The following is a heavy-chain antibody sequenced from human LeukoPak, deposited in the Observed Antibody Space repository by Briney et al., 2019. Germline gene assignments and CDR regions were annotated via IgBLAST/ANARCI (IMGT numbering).Heavy chain of an antibody. J-gene: IGHJ5*02. V-gene: IGHV4-61*05. CDR2: IYYSGST. D-gene: IGHD5-18*01. Sequence: SETLSLTCTVSGDSISSRSYYWGWIRQPPGKGLEWIGYIYYSGSTNYNPSLKSRVTISVDTSKNQFSLKLSSVTAADTAVYFCARDYGYSYGFGPWGQGTLVTVSS. CDR1: GDSISSRSYY. CDR3: ARDYGYSYGFGP.